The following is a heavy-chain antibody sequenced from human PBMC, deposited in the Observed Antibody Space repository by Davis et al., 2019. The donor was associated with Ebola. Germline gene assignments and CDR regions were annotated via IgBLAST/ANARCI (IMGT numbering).Heavy chain of an antibody. J-gene: IGHJ4*02. V-gene: IGHV3-23*01. CDR1: GFTFSTFG. CDR3: AKKGGSGWPINYFDY. D-gene: IGHD6-19*01. CDR2: ISGSGGDP. Sequence: GESLKISCSASGFTFSTFGMFWVRQAPGKGLEWVSRISGSGGDPHYADSVKGRFTISRDYSKNTLYLQMNSLRAEDTAVYYSAKKGGSGWPINYFDYWGQGTLVTVSS.